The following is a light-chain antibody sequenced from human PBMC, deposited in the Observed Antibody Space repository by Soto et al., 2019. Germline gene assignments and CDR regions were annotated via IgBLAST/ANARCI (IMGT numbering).Light chain of an antibody. V-gene: IGLV2-11*01. CDR2: DVT. CDR3: CSYAGRQRL. J-gene: IGLJ3*02. Sequence: QSALTQPRSVSVSPGQSVSIPCTGSSGDVGSYKYVSWYQQQPDRAPILILYDVTKRPSGVPDRFSGSKSCNTASLNISGLQAEYEADDYCCSYAGRQRLFCGGTKLTVL. CDR1: SGDVGSYKY.